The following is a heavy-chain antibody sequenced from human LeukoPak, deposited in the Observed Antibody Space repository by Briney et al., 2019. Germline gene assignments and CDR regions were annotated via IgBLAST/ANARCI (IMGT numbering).Heavy chain of an antibody. CDR1: GLTFSNYT. CDR2: LSSTSSDK. D-gene: IGHD2/OR15-2a*01. Sequence: GGSLRLSCVASGLTFSNYTMNWVRQAPGKGLEWVSSLSSTSSDKRYAESVTGRFTISRDNPKNSVYLQMNSLRVEDTAVYYCARQGRSYINLNRGWFDPWGPGTQVIVSS. J-gene: IGHJ5*02. V-gene: IGHV3-21*06. CDR3: ARQGRSYINLNRGWFDP.